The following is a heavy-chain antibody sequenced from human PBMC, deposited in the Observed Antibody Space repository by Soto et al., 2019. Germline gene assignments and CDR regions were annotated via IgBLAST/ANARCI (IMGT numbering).Heavy chain of an antibody. Sequence: SETLSLTCTVSGGSISSGDYYWSWIRQPPGKGLEWIGYIYYSGSTYYNPSLKSRVTISVDTSKNQFSLKLSSVTAADTAVYYCARGDYDFWSGYYSAGYYGMDVRGQGTTVTV. CDR1: GGSISSGDYY. J-gene: IGHJ6*02. V-gene: IGHV4-30-4*01. D-gene: IGHD3-3*01. CDR2: IYYSGST. CDR3: ARGDYDFWSGYYSAGYYGMDV.